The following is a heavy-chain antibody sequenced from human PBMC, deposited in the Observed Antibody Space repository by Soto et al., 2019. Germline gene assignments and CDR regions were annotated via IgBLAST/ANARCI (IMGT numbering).Heavy chain of an antibody. J-gene: IGHJ4*02. CDR1: SGCLSDQD. CDR2: IHPPRTA. V-gene: IGHV4-34*01. CDR3: ARARYYDWCFDL. Sequence: PSETLSLGCAVFSGCLSDQDWSWFRHSPGQGLDGIGEIHPPRTAEPSAPLRGRVTFSLDKSKSQSSLQVTPVTAEDTAVYFCARARYYDWCFDLWGLATPVTVPQ. D-gene: IGHD3-9*01.